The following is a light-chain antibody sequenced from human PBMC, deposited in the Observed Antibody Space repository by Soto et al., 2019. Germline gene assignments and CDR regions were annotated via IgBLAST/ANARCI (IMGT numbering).Light chain of an antibody. Sequence: QSVLTQPPSVSGAPGQRVTISCTGSSSNIGAGYDVHWYQQLPGTAPKLLISGNSNRPSGVPDRFSGSKSGTSASLAITGLQAEDEADYYCQSYDNSLSGSWVFGGGTKLTVL. CDR3: QSYDNSLSGSWV. CDR2: GNS. J-gene: IGLJ3*02. CDR1: SSNIGAGYD. V-gene: IGLV1-40*01.